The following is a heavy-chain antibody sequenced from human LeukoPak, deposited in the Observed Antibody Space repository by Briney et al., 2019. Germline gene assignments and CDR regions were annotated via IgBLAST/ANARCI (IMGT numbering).Heavy chain of an antibody. Sequence: PSETLSLTCAVYGGSFSGYYWSWIRQPPGKGLEWIGEINHSGSTNYNPSLKSRVTISVDTSKNQFSLKLSSVTAADTAVYYCAGRTYYDFWRPKYYFDYWGQGTLVTVSS. J-gene: IGHJ4*02. CDR3: AGRTYYDFWRPKYYFDY. CDR2: INHSGST. V-gene: IGHV4-34*01. CDR1: GGSFSGYY. D-gene: IGHD3-3*01.